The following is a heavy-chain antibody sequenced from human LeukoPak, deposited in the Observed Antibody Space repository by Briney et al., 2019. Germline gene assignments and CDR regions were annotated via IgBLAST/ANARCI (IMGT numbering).Heavy chain of an antibody. CDR3: ARVSDGIFGY. J-gene: IGHJ4*02. CDR2: ISSSSSYI. V-gene: IGHV3-21*01. Sequence: PGGSLRLSCAASGFTFSSYSMNWVRQAPGKGLEWVSSISSSSSYIYYADSVKGRFAISRDNAKNSLYLQMNSLRAEDTAVYYCARVSDGIFGYWGQGTLVTVSS. CDR1: GFTFSSYS. D-gene: IGHD1-26*01.